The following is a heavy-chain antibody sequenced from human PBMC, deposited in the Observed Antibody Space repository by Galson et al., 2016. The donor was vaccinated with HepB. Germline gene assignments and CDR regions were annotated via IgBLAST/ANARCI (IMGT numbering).Heavy chain of an antibody. Sequence: SLRLSCAASGFTFSSYVMSWVRQAPGTGLQWVSAISGSGDSTFYADSVKGRFTISRDNSKNTLYLQMDSLRADDTALYYCAKRRENWGHFDYWGQGTLVTVSS. D-gene: IGHD7-27*01. J-gene: IGHJ4*02. CDR1: GFTFSSYV. V-gene: IGHV3-23*01. CDR3: AKRRENWGHFDY. CDR2: ISGSGDST.